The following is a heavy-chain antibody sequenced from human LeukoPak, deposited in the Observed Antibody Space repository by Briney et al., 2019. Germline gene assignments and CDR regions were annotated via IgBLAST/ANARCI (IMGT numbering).Heavy chain of an antibody. CDR2: IDHSGST. Sequence: PSGTLSLTCTVSGDSIASPTWWGWVRQPPEKGLGWIGDIDHSGSTNYSPSLRSRVTISIDKSKSHVSPRLSSVTAADSAVYYCARSQSMARGVIDFYGLDVWGQGTTVAVSS. D-gene: IGHD3-10*01. CDR1: GDSIASPTW. CDR3: ARSQSMARGVIDFYGLDV. J-gene: IGHJ6*02. V-gene: IGHV4-4*02.